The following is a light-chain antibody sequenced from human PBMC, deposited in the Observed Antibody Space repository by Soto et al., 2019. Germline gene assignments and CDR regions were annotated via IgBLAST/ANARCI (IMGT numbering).Light chain of an antibody. CDR2: GAS. V-gene: IGKV3-20*01. Sequence: EIVLTQSPGTLSLSPGERATLSCRASQSVSSNYLAWYQQKPGQAPRLLIYGASSRATGIPDRFSGSGSGTDFTLTISRLEPEDFATYYCQQYNSYSWTFGQGTKVDIK. CDR3: QQYNSYSWT. CDR1: QSVSSNY. J-gene: IGKJ1*01.